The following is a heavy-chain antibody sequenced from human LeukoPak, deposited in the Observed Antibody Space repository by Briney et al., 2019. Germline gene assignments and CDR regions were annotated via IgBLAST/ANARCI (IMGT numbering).Heavy chain of an antibody. Sequence: ASVKVSCKASGYTFTGYYLHWVRQAPGHGLEWMGWIHPASGGTNYAQKFQGRVTMTRDTSVSTAYMELSSLRSDDTAVYYCARLAAVPGWGQGTLVIVSS. CDR1: GYTFTGYY. D-gene: IGHD6-19*01. J-gene: IGHJ1*01. CDR3: ARLAAVPG. V-gene: IGHV1-2*02. CDR2: IHPASGGT.